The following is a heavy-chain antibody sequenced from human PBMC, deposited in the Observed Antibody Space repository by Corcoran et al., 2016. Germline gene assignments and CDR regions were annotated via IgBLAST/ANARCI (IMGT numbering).Heavy chain of an antibody. CDR3: ARDRTTPCEYYVMDV. J-gene: IGHJ6*02. CDR1: GYTFTSYA. CDR2: INAGNGNT. V-gene: IGHV1-3*01. D-gene: IGHD1-7*01. Sequence: QVQLVQSGAEVKKPGASVKVSCKASGYTFTSYAMHWVRQAPGQRLEWMGWINAGNGNTKYSQKFQGRVTITRDTSASTAYMELSSLRSEDTALYYCARDRTTPCEYYVMDVWGQGTTVTVSS.